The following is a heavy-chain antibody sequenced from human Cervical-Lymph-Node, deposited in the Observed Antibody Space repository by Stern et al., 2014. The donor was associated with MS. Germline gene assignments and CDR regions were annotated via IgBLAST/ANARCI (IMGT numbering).Heavy chain of an antibody. CDR2: IRTKANGETS. V-gene: IGHV3-49*03. D-gene: IGHD2/OR15-2a*01. Sequence: DVHLVESGGGLVQPGRSLRLSCTTSGFTFGDCVMSWFRQAPGKGLEWVGFIRTKANGETSEYAASVTGRFTIARDDSTSIAYLQMNSLKTEDTAMYYCTRYFGFDPWGQGTLVTVSS. J-gene: IGHJ5*02. CDR3: TRYFGFDP. CDR1: GFTFGDCV.